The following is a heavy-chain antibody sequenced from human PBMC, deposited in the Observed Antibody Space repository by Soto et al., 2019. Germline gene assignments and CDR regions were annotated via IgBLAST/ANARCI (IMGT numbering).Heavy chain of an antibody. CDR1: GYSFTSYW. CDR2: IYPGDSDT. V-gene: IGHV5-51*01. Sequence: GESLKISCKGSGYSFTSYWIGWVRQMPGKGLDWMGIIYPGDSDTRYSPSFQGQVTISADKSISTAYPQWSSLKASDTAMYYCARLTRYCSSTSCYTRNFDPWGQGTLVTVSS. CDR3: ARLTRYCSSTSCYTRNFDP. D-gene: IGHD2-2*02. J-gene: IGHJ5*02.